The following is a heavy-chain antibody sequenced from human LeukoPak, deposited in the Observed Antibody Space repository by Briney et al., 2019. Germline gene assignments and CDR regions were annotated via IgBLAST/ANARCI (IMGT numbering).Heavy chain of an antibody. D-gene: IGHD6-19*01. V-gene: IGHV3-30-3*01. CDR2: ISYDGSNK. CDR3: ASYFHVAGTRLDY. CDR1: GFTFSSYA. J-gene: IGHJ4*02. Sequence: GGSLRLSCAASGFTFSSYAMHWVRQAPGKGLEWVAVISYDGSNKYYADSVKGRFTISRDNSKNTLYLQMNSLRAEDTAVYYCASYFHVAGTRLDYWGQGTLVTVSS.